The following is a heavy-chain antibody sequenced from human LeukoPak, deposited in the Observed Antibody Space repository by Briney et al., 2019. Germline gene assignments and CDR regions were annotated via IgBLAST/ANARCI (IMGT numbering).Heavy chain of an antibody. CDR3: ARSAYCSGGACYSKTFDY. CDR1: GFTFSNYA. J-gene: IGHJ4*02. D-gene: IGHD2-15*01. Sequence: PGGSLRLSCAASGFTFSNYAMHWVRQAPGKELEWVALIRFDGTNKYYADSVRGRFTISRDNSKSTLSLQMSSLRAEDTAVYYCARSAYCSGGACYSKTFDYWGQGTLVTVSS. CDR2: IRFDGTNK. V-gene: IGHV3-30*02.